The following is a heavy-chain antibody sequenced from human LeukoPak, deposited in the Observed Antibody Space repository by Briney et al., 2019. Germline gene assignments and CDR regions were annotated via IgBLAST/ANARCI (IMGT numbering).Heavy chain of an antibody. Sequence: GGSLRLSCAASGFTFSSYEMNWVRQAPGKGLEWVSYISSSGSTIYYADSVKGRFTISRDNAKNSLYLQMNSLRAEDTAVYYCARDAHTGYYFDYWGQGTLVIVSS. CDR3: ARDAHTGYYFDY. D-gene: IGHD4-17*01. J-gene: IGHJ4*02. CDR2: ISSSGSTI. V-gene: IGHV3-48*03. CDR1: GFTFSSYE.